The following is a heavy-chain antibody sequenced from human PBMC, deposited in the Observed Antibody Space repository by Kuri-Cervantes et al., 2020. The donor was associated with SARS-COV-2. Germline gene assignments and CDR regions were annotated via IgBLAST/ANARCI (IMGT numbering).Heavy chain of an antibody. D-gene: IGHD6-13*01. CDR1: GGSISSGDYY. CDR3: ARRLQLAGAFDI. CDR2: IYYSGST. J-gene: IGHJ3*02. V-gene: IGHV4-30-4*08. Sequence: SETLSLTCTVPGGSISSGDYYWSWIRQPPGKGLEWIGYIYYSGSTYYNPSLKSRVTISVDTSKNQFSLKLSSVTAADTAVYYCARRLQLAGAFDIWGQGTMVTVSS.